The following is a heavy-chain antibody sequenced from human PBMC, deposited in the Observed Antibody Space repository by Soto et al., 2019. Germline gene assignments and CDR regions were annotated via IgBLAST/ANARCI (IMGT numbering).Heavy chain of an antibody. J-gene: IGHJ4*02. Sequence: QVQLVQSGAEVKKPGSSVKVSCKASGGTFSSYTISWVRQAPGQGLEWMGRIIPILGIANYAQKFQGRVTITADKSTSTAYMELSSLRSEDTVVYYCARTDCSSTSCYLVGADYWGQGTLVTVSS. CDR2: IIPILGIA. CDR3: ARTDCSSTSCYLVGADY. V-gene: IGHV1-69*02. CDR1: GGTFSSYT. D-gene: IGHD2-2*01.